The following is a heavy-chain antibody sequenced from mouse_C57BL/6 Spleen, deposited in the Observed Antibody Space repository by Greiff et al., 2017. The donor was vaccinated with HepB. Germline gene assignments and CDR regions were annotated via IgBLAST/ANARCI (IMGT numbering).Heavy chain of an antibody. V-gene: IGHV8-12*01. CDR3: ARHYGSSFYWYFDV. CDR2: IYCDDDK. J-gene: IGHJ1*03. Sequence: QVTLKVSGPGILQSSQTLSLTCSFSGFSLSTSGMGVSWIRQPSGKGLEWLAHIYCDDDKRYNPSLKRRLTISKDTSRNQVFLKITSVDTADTATYYCARHYGSSFYWYFDVWGTGTTVTVSS. D-gene: IGHD1-1*01. CDR1: GFSLSTSGMG.